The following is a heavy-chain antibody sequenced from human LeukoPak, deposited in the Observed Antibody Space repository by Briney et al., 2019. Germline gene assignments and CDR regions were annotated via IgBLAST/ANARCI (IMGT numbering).Heavy chain of an antibody. D-gene: IGHD6-13*01. CDR1: VGSISSSSYY. CDR3: ARAMKQPLYFDAFDI. J-gene: IGHJ3*02. Sequence: NSSETLSLTCTVSVGSISSSSYYWGWIRQPPGKGLEWIGSIYYSGSTYYNPSLKSRVTISVDTSKNQFSLKLSSVTAADTAVYHCARAMKQPLYFDAFDIWGQGTMVTVSS. V-gene: IGHV4-39*01. CDR2: IYYSGST.